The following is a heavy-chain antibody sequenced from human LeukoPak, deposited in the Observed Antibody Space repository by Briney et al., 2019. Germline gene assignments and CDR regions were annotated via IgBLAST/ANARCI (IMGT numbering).Heavy chain of an antibody. V-gene: IGHV4-31*03. CDR2: IYYTGST. CDR3: AREYYYGSETNYYYYMDV. J-gene: IGHJ6*03. Sequence: PSETLSLTCTVSGGSISGGDFYWSWIRQHPGKGLEWFGYIYYTGSTYYNPSLQSRVSMSVDTSKNQFSLELSSATAADTAVYYCAREYYYGSETNYYYYMDVWGKGTTVTVSS. D-gene: IGHD3-10*01. CDR1: GGSISGGDFY.